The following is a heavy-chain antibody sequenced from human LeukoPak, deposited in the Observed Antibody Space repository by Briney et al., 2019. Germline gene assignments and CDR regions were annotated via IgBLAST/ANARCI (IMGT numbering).Heavy chain of an antibody. J-gene: IGHJ4*02. V-gene: IGHV1-18*01. Sequence: KLQGRVTMTTDTSTSTAYMELRSLRSDDTAVYYCARAYYGEGYFDYWGQGTRVTVSS. CDR3: ARAYYGEGYFDY. D-gene: IGHD4-17*01.